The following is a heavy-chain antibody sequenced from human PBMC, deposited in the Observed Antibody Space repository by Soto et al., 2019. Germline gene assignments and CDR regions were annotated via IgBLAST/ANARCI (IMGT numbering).Heavy chain of an antibody. J-gene: IGHJ4*02. Sequence: EVQLVESGGDLVQPGGSLRLSCAASGFTFSSFEMNWVRQAPGKGLEWIAYISSSASIIYYADSVQGRVTISRENANSSLYLQMNSLRAEDTAVYYCVRDLLTTGTRFDSWGQGALVTVSS. CDR2: ISSSASII. CDR1: GFTFSSFE. D-gene: IGHD1-7*01. CDR3: VRDLLTTGTRFDS. V-gene: IGHV3-48*03.